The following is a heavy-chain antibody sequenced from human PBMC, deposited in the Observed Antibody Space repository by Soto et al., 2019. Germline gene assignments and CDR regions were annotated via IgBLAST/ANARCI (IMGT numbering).Heavy chain of an antibody. V-gene: IGHV1-69*01. CDR3: AREGGSYSTGAYGMDV. D-gene: IGHD1-26*01. CDR1: GGTFSSYA. Sequence: QVQLVQSGAEVKKPGSSVKVSCKASGGTFSSYAISWVRQAPGQGLEWMGGIIPIFGTANYAQKFQGRVTITADESTSTAYMELRSLRSEDTAVYYCAREGGSYSTGAYGMDVWGQGTTVTVSS. J-gene: IGHJ6*02. CDR2: IIPIFGTA.